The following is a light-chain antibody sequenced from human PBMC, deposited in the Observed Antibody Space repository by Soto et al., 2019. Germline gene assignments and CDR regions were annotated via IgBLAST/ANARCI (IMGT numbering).Light chain of an antibody. CDR3: QHSYSIPYT. CDR2: AAS. CDR1: QGVSAY. V-gene: IGKV1-39*01. Sequence: DIQMTQSPSSLSASVGDRVTITCRASQGVSAYLLWYQQRQGRAPKLLIYAASSLQSGVPSRFSGSRSGTDFTLTIGSLQPEDFATYYCQHSYSIPYTFGQGTRLEIK. J-gene: IGKJ2*01.